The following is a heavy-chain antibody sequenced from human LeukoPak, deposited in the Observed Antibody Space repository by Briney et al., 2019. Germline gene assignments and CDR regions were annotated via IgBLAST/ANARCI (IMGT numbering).Heavy chain of an antibody. CDR1: GFTFRSYW. Sequence: GGSLRLSCAAYGFTFRSYWMHWVRQAPGKGLAWVSRINSDESSTSYADSVKGRFTIPRDNAKNTLYLQMNSLRAEDTAVYYCARGRSGYYPDYWGQGTLVTVSS. V-gene: IGHV3-74*01. D-gene: IGHD3-3*01. J-gene: IGHJ4*02. CDR2: INSDESST. CDR3: ARGRSGYYPDY.